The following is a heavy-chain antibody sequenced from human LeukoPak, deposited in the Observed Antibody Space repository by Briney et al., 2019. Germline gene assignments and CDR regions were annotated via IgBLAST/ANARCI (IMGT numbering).Heavy chain of an antibody. D-gene: IGHD3-22*01. V-gene: IGHV1-69*04. Sequence: ASVKVSCKASGGTFSSYAISWVRQAPGQGLEWMGRIIPILGIANYAQKLQGRVTITADKSTSTAYMELSSLRSEDTAVYYCARGRFNYDDSSGYHPGYFDYWGQGTMVTVSS. J-gene: IGHJ4*02. CDR3: ARGRFNYDDSSGYHPGYFDY. CDR1: GGTFSSYA. CDR2: IIPILGIA.